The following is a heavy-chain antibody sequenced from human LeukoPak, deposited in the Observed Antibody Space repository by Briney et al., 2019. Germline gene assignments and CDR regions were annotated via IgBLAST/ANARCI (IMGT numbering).Heavy chain of an antibody. V-gene: IGHV4-31*03. Sequence: SETLSLTCTVSGGSISSGGYYWSWIRQHPGKGLEWIGYIYYSGSTYYNPSLKSRVTISVDTSKNQFSLKLSSVTAADTAVYYCAISERIAAAGPTLDYWGQGTWSPSPQ. CDR3: AISERIAAAGPTLDY. J-gene: IGHJ4*02. CDR1: GGSISSGGYY. CDR2: IYYSGST. D-gene: IGHD6-13*01.